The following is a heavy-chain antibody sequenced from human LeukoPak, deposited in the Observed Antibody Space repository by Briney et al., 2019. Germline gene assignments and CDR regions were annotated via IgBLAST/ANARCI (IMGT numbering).Heavy chain of an antibody. V-gene: IGHV4-39*01. CDR3: ARGRGVVAACQ. J-gene: IGHJ4*02. CDR2: IYYNGNT. D-gene: IGHD2-15*01. CDR1: GGSISSSSYY. Sequence: SSETLSLTCTVSGGSISSSSYYWGWIRQPPGKGLEWIGSIYYNGNTYYNPSLKSRVTISVDTSKNQFSLKLSSVTAADTAVYYCARGRGVVAACQWGQGTLVTVSS.